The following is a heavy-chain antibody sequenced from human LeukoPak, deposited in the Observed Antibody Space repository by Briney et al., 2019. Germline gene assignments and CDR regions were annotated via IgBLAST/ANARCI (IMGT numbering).Heavy chain of an antibody. D-gene: IGHD3-22*01. J-gene: IGHJ3*02. CDR1: GFTFSSYG. CDR3: AKEPSYYDSRTYAFDI. CDR2: ISGSGGST. Sequence: GGSLRLSCAASGFTFSSYGMSWVRQAPGKGLEWVSAISGSGGSTYYADSVKGRFTISRDNSKNTLYLQMNSLRAEDTAVYYCAKEPSYYDSRTYAFDIWGQGTMVTVSS. V-gene: IGHV3-23*01.